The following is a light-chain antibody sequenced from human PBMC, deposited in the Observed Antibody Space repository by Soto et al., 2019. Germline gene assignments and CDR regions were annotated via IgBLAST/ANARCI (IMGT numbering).Light chain of an antibody. Sequence: DIQMTQSPSTLSASVGDRVTITCRASQSISSWLAWYQQKPGKAPKLLIYDASSLESGVPSRFSGSRSGTELTLTISSLQPDDFATYSCQQSYNSPQTFGRGTKVDIK. CDR3: QQSYNSPQT. V-gene: IGKV1-5*01. CDR1: QSISSW. J-gene: IGKJ1*01. CDR2: DAS.